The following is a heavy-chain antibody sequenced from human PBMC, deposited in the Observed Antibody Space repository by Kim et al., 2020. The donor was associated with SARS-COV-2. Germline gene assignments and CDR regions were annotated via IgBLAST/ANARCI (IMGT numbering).Heavy chain of an antibody. V-gene: IGHV1-69*04. CDR3: ARDQGYYDSSGYPTPYNWFDP. CDR2: VIPILGIA. D-gene: IGHD3-22*01. Sequence: SVKVSCKASGGTFSNYPISWVRQAPGQGLEWMGRVIPILGIANYAQKFRGRVTITADNPPSTASMELSSLRSEDTAVYYCARDQGYYDSSGYPTPYNWFDPWGQGTLVTVSS. J-gene: IGHJ5*02. CDR1: GGTFSNYP.